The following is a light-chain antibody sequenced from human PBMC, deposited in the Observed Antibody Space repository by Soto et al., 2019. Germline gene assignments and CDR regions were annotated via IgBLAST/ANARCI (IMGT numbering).Light chain of an antibody. CDR3: QQANSFPHKIT. CDR1: QSISIW. V-gene: IGKV1-5*03. CDR2: KAS. Sequence: DIQMTQSPSTLSASVGDRVTITCRASQSISIWLAWYQQKPGKAPKILIYKASSLESGVPSRFSGSGSGTEFTLTISSLQPEDFATYYCQQANSFPHKITFGQGTRLEIK. J-gene: IGKJ5*01.